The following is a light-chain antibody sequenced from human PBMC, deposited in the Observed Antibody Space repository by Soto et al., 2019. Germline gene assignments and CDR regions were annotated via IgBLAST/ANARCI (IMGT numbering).Light chain of an antibody. J-gene: IGLJ7*01. CDR2: EGS. CDR1: SSDVGNYNL. Sequence: QSALTQPASVSGSPGQSITISCTGTSSDVGNYNLVSWYQQHPGKAPKLMIYEGSKRPSGVSNRFSGSKSGNTASLTISGLQAEDEADYYCCSYAGSSSAVFGGGTQLPSS. V-gene: IGLV2-23*01. CDR3: CSYAGSSSAV.